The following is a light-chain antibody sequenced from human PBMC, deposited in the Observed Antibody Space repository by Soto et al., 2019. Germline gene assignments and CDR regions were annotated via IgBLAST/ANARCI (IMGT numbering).Light chain of an antibody. CDR1: QSVSMW. J-gene: IGKJ1*01. Sequence: DTQMTQSPSTLSASVGGRVTLTCRSSQSVSMWLAWYQQKPGKAPRLLIYDASNLESGVASRFSGSGAGTEFTLTISSLQPEDDATYYCQQYNTYLTWTFGQGTKVDIK. V-gene: IGKV1-5*01. CDR3: QQYNTYLTWT. CDR2: DAS.